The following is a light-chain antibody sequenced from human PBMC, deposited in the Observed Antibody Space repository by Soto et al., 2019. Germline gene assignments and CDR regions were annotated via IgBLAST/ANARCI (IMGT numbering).Light chain of an antibody. Sequence: QSALTQPAYVSGSPGQSITISCTGTSSDVGGYNYVSWYQQHPGKAPKLMIYDVSNRPSGVSNRFSGSKSGNTASLTISGLQAEDEADYYCSSYTSSSTDAVFGGGTQLTVL. J-gene: IGLJ7*01. V-gene: IGLV2-14*01. CDR3: SSYTSSSTDAV. CDR2: DVS. CDR1: SSDVGGYNY.